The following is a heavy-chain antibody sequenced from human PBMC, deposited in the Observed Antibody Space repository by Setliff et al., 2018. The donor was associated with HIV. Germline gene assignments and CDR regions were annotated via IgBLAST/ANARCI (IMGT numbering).Heavy chain of an antibody. V-gene: IGHV1-2*05. Sequence: ASVKVSCKASGYTFTGYYMHWVRQAPGQGLEWMGRIDPNSGGTNYAQKFQGRVTMTRDTSISTAYMELSRLRSDDTVVYHCARGGAGYYYYGMDVWGQGTTVTVSS. CDR3: ARGGAGYYYYGMDV. CDR1: GYTFTGYY. J-gene: IGHJ6*02. CDR2: IDPNSGGT. D-gene: IGHD6-19*01.